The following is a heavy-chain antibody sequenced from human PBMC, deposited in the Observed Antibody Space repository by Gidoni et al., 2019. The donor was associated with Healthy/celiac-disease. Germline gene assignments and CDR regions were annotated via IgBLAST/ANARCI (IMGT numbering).Heavy chain of an antibody. CDR1: AGSISSYY. CDR2: IYFSGST. J-gene: IGHJ4*02. D-gene: IGHD3-10*01. V-gene: IGHV4-59*08. CDR3: ARRRSDYYGSGSYIDY. Sequence: QVQLQESGPGLVKPSETLSLTCTVSAGSISSYYWSWIRQPPGKGLEWIGYIYFSGSTNYNPSLKSRVTISVDTSKNQFSLKLSSVTAADTAVYYCARRRSDYYGSGSYIDYWGQGTLVTVSS.